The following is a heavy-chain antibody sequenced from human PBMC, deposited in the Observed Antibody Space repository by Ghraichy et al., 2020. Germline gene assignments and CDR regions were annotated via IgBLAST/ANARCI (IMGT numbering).Heavy chain of an antibody. CDR2: VYFGGNT. CDR3: TKGGALTDAFY. CDR1: GDSISGIPYY. V-gene: IGHV4-39*07. Sequence: GSLRLSCSVSGDSISGIPYYWGWIRQSPGKGLEWIGSVYFGGNTYYNPSLKSRVTISVDTSKNQFSLRLTSTTAADTAVYYCTKGGALTDAFYWGQGSLVTVSS. J-gene: IGHJ4*02. D-gene: IGHD3-16*01.